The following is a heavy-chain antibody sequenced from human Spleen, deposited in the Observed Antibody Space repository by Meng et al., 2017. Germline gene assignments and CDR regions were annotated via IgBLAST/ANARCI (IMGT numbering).Heavy chain of an antibody. Sequence: SETLSLTCAVYGGSFSGYYWSWIRQPPGKGLEWIGEINHSGSTNYNPSLKSRVTISVDTSKNQFSLKLSSVTAADTAVYYCARVSSGYSSSWYWYTYYYYGMDVWGQGTTVTVSS. CDR2: INHSGST. CDR3: ARVSSGYSSSWYWYTYYYYGMDV. D-gene: IGHD6-13*01. V-gene: IGHV4-34*01. CDR1: GGSFSGYY. J-gene: IGHJ6*02.